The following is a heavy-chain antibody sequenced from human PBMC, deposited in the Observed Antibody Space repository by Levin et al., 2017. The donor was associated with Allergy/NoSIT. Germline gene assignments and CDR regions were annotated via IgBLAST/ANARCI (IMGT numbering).Heavy chain of an antibody. V-gene: IGHV5-51*01. J-gene: IGHJ6*03. CDR1: GYSFTSYW. CDR3: ARRGTRDYYYYMDV. D-gene: IGHD1-1*01. CDR2: IYPGDSDT. Sequence: GASVKVSCQGSGYSFTSYWIGWVRQMPGKGPEWMGIIYPGDSDTRYSPSFQGQVTISADKSISTAYLQWSSLKASDTAIYYCARRGTRDYYYYMDVWGKGTTVTVSS.